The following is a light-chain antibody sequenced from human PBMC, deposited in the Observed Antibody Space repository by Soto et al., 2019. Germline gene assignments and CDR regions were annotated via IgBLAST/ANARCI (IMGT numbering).Light chain of an antibody. Sequence: IQVTQSPSSLSASVGARVPITCRTSQSIRNDLGWYQQKPGKAPKLLIYAATTLQSGVPSRFSGSGSGTDFTLTISSLQPEDFATYYCLQDYNYPLTFGGGTKVDIK. CDR3: LQDYNYPLT. J-gene: IGKJ4*01. CDR1: QSIRND. CDR2: AAT. V-gene: IGKV1-6*01.